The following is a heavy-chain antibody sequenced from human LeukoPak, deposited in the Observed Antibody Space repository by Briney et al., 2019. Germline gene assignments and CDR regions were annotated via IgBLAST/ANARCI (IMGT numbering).Heavy chain of an antibody. D-gene: IGHD2/OR15-2a*01. CDR3: AKGHLGNWDY. CDR1: GFSFSYYW. Sequence: GGSLRLSCEASGFSFSYYWMAWVRQAPGKGLEWVSAIGGSGGSTYYADSVKGRFTISRDNSKNTLYLQMNSLRAEDAAVYYCAKGHLGNWDYWGQGTLVTVSS. V-gene: IGHV3-23*01. J-gene: IGHJ4*02. CDR2: IGGSGGST.